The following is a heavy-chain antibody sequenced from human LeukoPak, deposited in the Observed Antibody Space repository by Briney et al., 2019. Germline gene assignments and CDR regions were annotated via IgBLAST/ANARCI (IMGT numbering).Heavy chain of an antibody. J-gene: IGHJ5*02. CDR1: GGSISSSGYF. CDR3: ARYGGNSRWFDP. D-gene: IGHD4-23*01. CDR2: VYYGGST. Sequence: SETLSLICTVSGGSISSSGYFWGWIRQSPGKGLDWIGSVYYGGSTFYNPSLKSRVTMSVDTSNNQFSLKLSSVTAVDTAVYYCARYGGNSRWFDPWGQGTLVTVSS. V-gene: IGHV4-39*07.